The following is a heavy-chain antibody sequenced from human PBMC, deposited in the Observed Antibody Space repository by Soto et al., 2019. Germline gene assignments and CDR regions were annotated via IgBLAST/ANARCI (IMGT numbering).Heavy chain of an antibody. J-gene: IGHJ5*02. CDR3: ASCARSCWNFDP. V-gene: IGHV4-59*01. D-gene: IGHD2-15*01. CDR1: GGSISSYY. CDR2: IYYSGST. Sequence: SETLSLTCTVSGGSISSYYWSWIRQPPGKGLEWIGYIYYSGSTNYNPSLKSRVTISVDTSKNQFSLKLSSVTAADAAVYYCASCARSCWNFDPWRQGTLVTVSS.